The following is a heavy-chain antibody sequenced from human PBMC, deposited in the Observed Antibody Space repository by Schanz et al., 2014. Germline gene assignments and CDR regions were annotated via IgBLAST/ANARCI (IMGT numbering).Heavy chain of an antibody. Sequence: EVQLLESGGGLVQPGGSLRLSCAASGFSFSSYAMGWVRQARGKGLEWISYITYNGGTIYYADSVKGRFTISRDNAKNSLYLQMDSLRAEDTAVYYCARDLPRTFLFDYWGQGTLVTVSS. CDR2: ITYNGGTI. CDR1: GFSFSSYA. V-gene: IGHV3-48*01. J-gene: IGHJ4*02. CDR3: ARDLPRTFLFDY.